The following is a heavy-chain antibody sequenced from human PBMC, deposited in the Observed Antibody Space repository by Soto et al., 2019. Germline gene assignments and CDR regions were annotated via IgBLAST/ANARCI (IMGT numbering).Heavy chain of an antibody. D-gene: IGHD2-2*01. V-gene: IGHV3-33*01. J-gene: IGHJ6*02. Sequence: GGSPRLSSAAYGFTLSSDGMHWVRQAPGKGLEWVAVIWYDGSNKYYADSVKGRFTISRDNSKNTLYLQMNSQRAEDTAVYYCARDFVVKGRNYYSYGMDLWGLAPTVTLSS. CDR2: IWYDGSNK. CDR1: GFTLSSDG. CDR3: ARDFVVKGRNYYSYGMDL.